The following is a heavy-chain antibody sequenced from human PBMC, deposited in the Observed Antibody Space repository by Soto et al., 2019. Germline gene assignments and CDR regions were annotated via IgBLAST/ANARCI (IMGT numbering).Heavy chain of an antibody. J-gene: IGHJ3*01. Sequence: GGSLRLSCAASGFNFSNFLMHWVRQAPGKGPVLVSRINGDGSSTSHADSVKGRFTISRDNAENTLFLQMSGLRAEDTAVYYCARAQLLPDDAFDAWGRGTVVTVSS. V-gene: IGHV3-74*01. CDR1: GFNFSNFL. CDR2: INGDGSST. CDR3: ARAQLLPDDAFDA. D-gene: IGHD2-2*01.